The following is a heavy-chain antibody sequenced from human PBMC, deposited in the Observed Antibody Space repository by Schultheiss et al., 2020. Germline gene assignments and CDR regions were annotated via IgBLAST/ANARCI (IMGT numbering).Heavy chain of an antibody. CDR1: GYSISSGYY. CDR2: IYHSGST. CDR3: ARLDGYCSSTSCYVWFDP. J-gene: IGHJ5*02. V-gene: IGHV4-38-2*02. D-gene: IGHD2-2*01. Sequence: SETLSLTCTVSGYSISSGYYWGWIRQPPGKGLEWIGSIYHSGSTYYNPSLKSRVTISVDTSKNQFSLKLSSVTAADTAVYYCARLDGYCSSTSCYVWFDPWGQGTLVTVSS.